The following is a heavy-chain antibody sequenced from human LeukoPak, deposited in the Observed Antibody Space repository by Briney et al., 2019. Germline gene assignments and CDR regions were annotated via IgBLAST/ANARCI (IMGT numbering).Heavy chain of an antibody. CDR3: ARDLTMGAFDI. J-gene: IGHJ3*02. V-gene: IGHV3-21*01. D-gene: IGHD3-10*01. Sequence: GGSLRLSCAASGFTFSSYSMNWVRQAPGKGLEWVSSISSSSSYIYYADSVKGRFTISRDNAKNSLYLQMNSLRAEDTAVYYCARDLTMGAFDIWGQGTMVTVSS. CDR2: ISSSSSYI. CDR1: GFTFSSYS.